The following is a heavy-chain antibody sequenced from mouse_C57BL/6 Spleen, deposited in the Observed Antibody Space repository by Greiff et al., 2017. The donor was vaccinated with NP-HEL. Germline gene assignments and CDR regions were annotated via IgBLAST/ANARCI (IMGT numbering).Heavy chain of an antibody. D-gene: IGHD3-2*02. CDR3: ARDRDSSGPHYYAMDY. V-gene: IGHV3-6*01. J-gene: IGHJ4*01. CDR1: GYSITSGYY. Sequence: EVQLQQSGPGLVKPSQSLSLTCSVTGYSITSGYYWNWIRQFPGNQLEWMGYISYDGSNNYNPSLKNRISITRDTSKNQFFLKLNSVTTEDTATYYCARDRDSSGPHYYAMDYWGQGTSVTVSS. CDR2: ISYDGSN.